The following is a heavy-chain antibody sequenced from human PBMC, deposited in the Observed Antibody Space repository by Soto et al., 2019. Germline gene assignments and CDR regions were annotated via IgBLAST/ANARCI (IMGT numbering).Heavy chain of an antibody. V-gene: IGHV3-7*01. J-gene: IGHJ4*02. CDR2: IKQDGSEK. CDR3: ARDGDGYNDY. Sequence: GGSLRLSCAASGFTFSSYWRSWVRQAPGKGLECVANIKQDGSEKYYVDSVKGRFTISRDNAKNSLYLQMNSLRAEDTAVYYCARDGDGYNDYWGQGTLVTVYS. D-gene: IGHD5-12*01. CDR1: GFTFSSYW.